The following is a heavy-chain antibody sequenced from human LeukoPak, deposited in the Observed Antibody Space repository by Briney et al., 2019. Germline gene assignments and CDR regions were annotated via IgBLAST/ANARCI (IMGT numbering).Heavy chain of an antibody. CDR1: GFTFSSYA. V-gene: IGHV3-23*01. J-gene: IGHJ2*01. Sequence: GGSLRLSCAASGFTFSSYAMSWVRPAPGKGLEWVSAISGSGGSTYYADSVKGRFTISRDNSKNTLYLQMNSLRAEDTAVYYCAKDLGSSGWYLGYFDLWGRGTLVTVSS. CDR2: ISGSGGST. D-gene: IGHD6-19*01. CDR3: AKDLGSSGWYLGYFDL.